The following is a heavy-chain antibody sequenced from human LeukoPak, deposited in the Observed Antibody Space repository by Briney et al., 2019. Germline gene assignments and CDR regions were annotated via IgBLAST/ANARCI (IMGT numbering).Heavy chain of an antibody. V-gene: IGHV4-59*11. CDR2: VYDNGNT. CDR3: ARVFRGVVTSNWFDP. J-gene: IGHJ5*02. Sequence: SETLSPTCTVSGGSITGHYWTWIRQSPGKGLEWIGFVYDNGNTNYNSSLQSRVTMSVDTSTNQLSLKMTSVTAADTAIYYCARVFRGVVTSNWFDPWGQGTLVIVSS. CDR1: GGSITGHY. D-gene: IGHD2-21*02.